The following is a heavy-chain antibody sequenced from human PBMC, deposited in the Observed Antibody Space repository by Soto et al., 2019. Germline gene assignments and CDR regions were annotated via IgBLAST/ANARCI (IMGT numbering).Heavy chain of an antibody. CDR1: TDSISSDY. CDR3: AILRYRYGYTYGMDV. Sequence: QVQLQESGPGLVKPSETLSLTCTVSTDSISSDYWSWIRQPPGKGLEWIGYIHYTGSTNYNPSLKRRVIISVDTTKNQFTLKLGSVTAADTDLYYCAILRYRYGYTYGMDVWGQGTTVTVSS. J-gene: IGHJ6*02. V-gene: IGHV4-59*08. CDR2: IHYTGST. D-gene: IGHD5-18*01.